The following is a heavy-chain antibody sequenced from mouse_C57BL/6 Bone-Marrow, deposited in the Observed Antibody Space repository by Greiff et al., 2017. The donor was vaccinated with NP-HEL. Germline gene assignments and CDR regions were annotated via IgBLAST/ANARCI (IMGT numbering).Heavy chain of an antibody. CDR2: ISSGSSTI. D-gene: IGHD2-3*01. J-gene: IGHJ2*01. V-gene: IGHV5-17*01. CDR3: ARRAIYDGYGYFDY. Sequence: EVQVVESGGGLVKPGGSLKLSCAASGFTFSDYGMHWVRQAPEKGLEWVAYISSGSSTIYYADTVKGRFTISRDNAKNTLFLQMTSLRSEDTAMYYCARRAIYDGYGYFDYWGQGTTLTVSS. CDR1: GFTFSDYG.